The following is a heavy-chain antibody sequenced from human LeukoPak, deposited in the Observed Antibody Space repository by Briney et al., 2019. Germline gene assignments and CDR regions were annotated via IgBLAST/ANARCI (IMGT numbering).Heavy chain of an antibody. Sequence: PGGSLRLSCAASGFTFDDYGMSWVRQAPGKGLEWVSGIDWNGGSTGYADSVKGRFTISRDNAKNSLYLQMNSLRAEATALYYCARPGPTFGGVITYFDYWGQGTLVTVSS. CDR3: ARPGPTFGGVITYFDY. D-gene: IGHD3-16*02. V-gene: IGHV3-20*04. CDR1: GFTFDDYG. CDR2: IDWNGGST. J-gene: IGHJ4*02.